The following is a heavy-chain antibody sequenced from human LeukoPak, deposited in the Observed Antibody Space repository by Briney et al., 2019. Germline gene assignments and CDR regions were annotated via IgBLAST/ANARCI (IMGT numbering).Heavy chain of an antibody. CDR2: ISSSGSTI. CDR1: GFTFSDYY. Sequence: GGSLRLSCAASGFTFSDYYMSWIRQAPGKGLEWVSYISSSGSTIYYADSVKGRFTISRDNAKNSLYLQMNSLRAEDTAVYYCARVLLSVADSSFFDYWGQGTLVTVSS. CDR3: ARVLLSVADSSFFDY. D-gene: IGHD2-15*01. V-gene: IGHV3-11*04. J-gene: IGHJ4*02.